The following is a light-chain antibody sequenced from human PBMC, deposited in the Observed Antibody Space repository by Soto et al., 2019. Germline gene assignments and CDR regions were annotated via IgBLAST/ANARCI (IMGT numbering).Light chain of an antibody. Sequence: EIVMTQSPATLSVSPGERATLSCRASQSVSSNLAWYQQKPGQAPRLLIYGASTRATGIPARFSGSVSGTELTLTISSLQSEDFAVYYCQQYNNWPWTFGQGTKVEIK. CDR3: QQYNNWPWT. V-gene: IGKV3-15*01. J-gene: IGKJ1*01. CDR1: QSVSSN. CDR2: GAS.